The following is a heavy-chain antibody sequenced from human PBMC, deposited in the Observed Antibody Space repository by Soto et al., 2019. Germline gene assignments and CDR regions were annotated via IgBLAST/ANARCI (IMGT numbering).Heavy chain of an antibody. D-gene: IGHD1-1*01. Sequence: QVQLVQSGAEMTQPGDSVKVSCKASGYTFTDHYMHWVRQAPGQGLEWMGWINSKNGDTRYARDFQGSVIMPRDTSMNTASMQLRSLTSDDSAIYYCARGTGTSWFDVWGLGTLGTVSS. V-gene: IGHV1-2*02. J-gene: IGHJ5*02. CDR1: GYTFTDHY. CDR2: INSKNGDT. CDR3: ARGTGTSWFDV.